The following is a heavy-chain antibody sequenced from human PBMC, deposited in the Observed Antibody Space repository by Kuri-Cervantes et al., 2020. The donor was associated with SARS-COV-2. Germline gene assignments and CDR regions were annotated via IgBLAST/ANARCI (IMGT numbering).Heavy chain of an antibody. CDR3: ARRIVGASSTVAFDY. D-gene: IGHD1-26*01. Sequence: SETLSLTCAVYGGSFSGYYWSWIRQPPGKGLEWIGEINHSGSTNYNPSLKSRVTISVDTSKNQFSLKLSSVTAADTAVYYCARRIVGASSTVAFDYWGQGTLVTVSS. CDR2: INHSGST. J-gene: IGHJ4*02. V-gene: IGHV4-34*01. CDR1: GGSFSGYY.